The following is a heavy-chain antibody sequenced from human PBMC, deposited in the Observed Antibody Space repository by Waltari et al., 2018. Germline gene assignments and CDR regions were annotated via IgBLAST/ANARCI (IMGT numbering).Heavy chain of an antibody. CDR2: IYYSGST. V-gene: IGHV4-59*11. D-gene: IGHD6-13*01. J-gene: IGHJ6*02. Sequence: QVQLQESGPGLVKPSETLSLTCTVSGGSISSPYWSWIRQPPGKGLEWIGYIYYSGSTNYNPSLKSRVTISVDTSKNQFSLKLSSVTAADTAVYYCARDIWYSSNPTGYYYYGMDVWGQGTTVTVSS. CDR3: ARDIWYSSNPTGYYYYGMDV. CDR1: GGSISSPY.